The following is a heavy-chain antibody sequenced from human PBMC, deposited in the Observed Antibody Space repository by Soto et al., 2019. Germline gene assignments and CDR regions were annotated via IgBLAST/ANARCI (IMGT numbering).Heavy chain of an antibody. CDR3: VGGQYYFDY. J-gene: IGHJ4*02. CDR1: GFPFTSYG. Sequence: QVQLVESGGGVVQPGRSLRLSCAASGFPFTSYGMHWVREGPDTGLEWGAIISYDGSDKYYADSVQGRFTISRDNTQTPLYLQMNSLRPEDTALYYCVGGQYYFDYRGQGTLVIVSS. V-gene: IGHV3-30*03. CDR2: ISYDGSDK. D-gene: IGHD3-10*01.